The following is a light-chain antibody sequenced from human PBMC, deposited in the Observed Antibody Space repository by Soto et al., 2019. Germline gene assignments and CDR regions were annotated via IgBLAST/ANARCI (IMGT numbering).Light chain of an antibody. Sequence: QSVLTQPPSVSGAPGQRVTIACTGSSSNIGAGYDVHWYQQLPGTAPKLLIYGNSNRPSGVPDRFSGSKSGTSASLAITGLQAEFEADYYCQSYDSSLSGSYVVFGGGTKLTVL. CDR1: SSNIGAGYD. CDR2: GNS. J-gene: IGLJ2*01. V-gene: IGLV1-40*01. CDR3: QSYDSSLSGSYVV.